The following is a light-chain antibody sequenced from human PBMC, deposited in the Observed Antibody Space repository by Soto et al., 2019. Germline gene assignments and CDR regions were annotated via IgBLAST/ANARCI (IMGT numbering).Light chain of an antibody. CDR1: SSNIGSNS. CDR3: AAWDDSLNGREV. Sequence: QSAPTQPPSASGTPGQRVTISCSGSSSNIGSNSVNWYQQLPGAAPKLLIYSNNQRPSGVPDRFSGSKSGTSASLAISGLQSEDEADYYCAAWDDSLNGREVFGTGTRSPS. J-gene: IGLJ1*01. V-gene: IGLV1-44*01. CDR2: SNN.